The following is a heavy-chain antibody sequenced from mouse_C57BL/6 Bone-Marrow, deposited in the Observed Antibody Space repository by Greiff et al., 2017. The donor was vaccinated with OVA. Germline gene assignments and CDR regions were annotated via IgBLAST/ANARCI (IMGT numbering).Heavy chain of an antibody. CDR1: GYSFTGYY. D-gene: IGHD3-1*01. Sequence: VQLQQPGPELVKPGASVKLSCKASGYSFTGYYMNWVKQSPEKSLEWIGEINPSTGGTTYNQKFKAKATLTVDKSSSTAYMQLTGLTSVDSAVYYCATGTAYWYFDVWGTGTTVTVSS. CDR3: ATGTAYWYFDV. V-gene: IGHV1-42*01. CDR2: INPSTGGT. J-gene: IGHJ1*03.